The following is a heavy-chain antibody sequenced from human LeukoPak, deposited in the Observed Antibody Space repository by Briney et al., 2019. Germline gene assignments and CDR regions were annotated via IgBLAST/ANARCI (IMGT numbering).Heavy chain of an antibody. CDR3: ARVRSGSSVFDY. V-gene: IGHV4-31*03. CDR1: GGSISSGGYY. Sequence: SETLSLTCTVSGGSISSGGYYWSWIRQHPGKGLEWIGYIYYSGSTNYNPSLKGRVTISVDKSENQFSVRLRSVTAADTAVYYCARVRSGSSVFDYWGQGTLVTVSS. J-gene: IGHJ4*02. CDR2: IYYSGST. D-gene: IGHD1-26*01.